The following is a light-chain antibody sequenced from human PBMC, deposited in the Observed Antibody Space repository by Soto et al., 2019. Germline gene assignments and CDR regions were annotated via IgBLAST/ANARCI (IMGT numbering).Light chain of an antibody. J-gene: IGLJ3*02. Sequence: QSVLTQPASVSGSPGQSTTISCTGTTSDVGGYNYVSWYQQHPGKAPKLMIYDVTNRPSGVSDRFSGSKSGNTASLTISGLQAEDEADYYCGAYTSTSTLRVFGGGTKLTVL. V-gene: IGLV2-14*01. CDR1: TSDVGGYNY. CDR3: GAYTSTSTLRV. CDR2: DVT.